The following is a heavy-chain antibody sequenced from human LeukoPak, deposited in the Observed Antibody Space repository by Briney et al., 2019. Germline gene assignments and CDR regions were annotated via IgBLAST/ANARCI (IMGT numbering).Heavy chain of an antibody. CDR2: IYSGGTT. V-gene: IGHV3-53*01. D-gene: IGHD4-23*01. CDR1: GFTVSSNY. Sequence: GGSLRLSCAASGFTVSSNYMSWVRQAPGKGLEWVSLIYSGGTTYYADSVKGRFTISRDNSKNTLYLQMNSLRAEDTAVYYCARRGDGGRSFDLWGQGTLVTVSS. CDR3: ARRGDGGRSFDL. J-gene: IGHJ4*02.